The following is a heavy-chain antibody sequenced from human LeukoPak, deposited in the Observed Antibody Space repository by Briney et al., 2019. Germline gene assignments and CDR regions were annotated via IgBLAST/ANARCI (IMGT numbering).Heavy chain of an antibody. V-gene: IGHV3-53*01. J-gene: IGHJ5*02. Sequence: GGSLRLSCAASGFTVSSNYMSWVRQAPGKGLEWVSVIYSGGSTYYADSVKGRFTISRDNSKNTLYLQMNSLRAEDTAVYYCAKGEDYVWGSYRYPDWFDPWGQGTLVTVSS. CDR1: GFTVSSNY. D-gene: IGHD3-16*02. CDR2: IYSGGST. CDR3: AKGEDYVWGSYRYPDWFDP.